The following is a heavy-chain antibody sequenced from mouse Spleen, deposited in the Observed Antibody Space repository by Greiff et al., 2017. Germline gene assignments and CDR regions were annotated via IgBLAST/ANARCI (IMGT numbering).Heavy chain of an antibody. J-gene: IGHJ1*03. CDR2: IYPRSGNT. CDR1: GYTFTSYG. Sequence: QVQLKESGAELARPGASVKLSCKASGYTFTSYGISWVKQRTGQGLEWIGEIYPRSGNTYYNEKFKGKATLTADKSSSTAYMELRSLTSDDSAVYFCAREVTTVVNWYFDVWGTGTTVTVSS. V-gene: IGHV1-81*01. CDR3: AREVTTVVNWYFDV. D-gene: IGHD1-1*01.